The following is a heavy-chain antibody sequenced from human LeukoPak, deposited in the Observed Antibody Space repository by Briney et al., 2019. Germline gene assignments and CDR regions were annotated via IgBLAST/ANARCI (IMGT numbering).Heavy chain of an antibody. CDR2: INYDGST. D-gene: IGHD3-16*01. J-gene: IGHJ4*02. CDR3: ARGPYDYVWGRRNGPFDY. CDR1: GESFSGFY. V-gene: IGHV4-34*01. Sequence: SETLSLTCAVSGESFSGFYWSWIRQSPGKGLEWIAEINYDGSTNHNPSLKSRVTISADTSKRQFSLKLTSLTAADTAVYYCARGPYDYVWGRRNGPFDYWGQGTLVTVSS.